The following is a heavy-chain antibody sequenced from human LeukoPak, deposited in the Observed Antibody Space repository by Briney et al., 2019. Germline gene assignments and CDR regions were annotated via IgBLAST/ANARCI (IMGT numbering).Heavy chain of an antibody. CDR1: GDSISSYY. Sequence: SETLSLTCTVSGDSISSYYWSWIRQPPGRGLEWIGYIHYSGSTYHNPSLKSRVTISVDTSKNQFSLKLSSVTAADTAAYYCARRWVNDYYYGLDVWGQGTTVTVSS. D-gene: IGHD1-26*01. CDR2: IHYSGST. CDR3: ARRWVNDYYYGLDV. J-gene: IGHJ6*02. V-gene: IGHV4-59*08.